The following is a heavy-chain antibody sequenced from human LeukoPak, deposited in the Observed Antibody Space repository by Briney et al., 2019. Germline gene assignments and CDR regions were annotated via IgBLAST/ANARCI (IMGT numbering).Heavy chain of an antibody. V-gene: IGHV4-34*01. CDR2: INDSGNT. CDR3: ARQPGGTAAFDV. D-gene: IGHD1-14*01. Sequence: SETLSLTCAVYSGSFNGYYWSWIRQFPGKGLEWIGEINDSGNTNYNPSLKSRVTLSVDTSKNQFSLMLTSVTAADTAIYYCARQPGGTAAFDVWAQGTMVTVSS. CDR1: SGSFNGYY. J-gene: IGHJ3*01.